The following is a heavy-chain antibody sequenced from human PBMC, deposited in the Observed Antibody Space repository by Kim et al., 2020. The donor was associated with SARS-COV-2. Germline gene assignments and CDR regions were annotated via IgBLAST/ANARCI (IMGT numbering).Heavy chain of an antibody. CDR3: ATGYGAFFDY. V-gene: IGHV1-18*01. D-gene: IGHD6-13*01. CDR2: ISANNGNT. CDR1: GYTFTSYG. J-gene: IGHJ4*02. Sequence: ASVKVSCKASGYTFTSYGINWVRQAPAQGLEWMGWISANNGNTNYTQKLQCRVTMTTDTSTSTAYMELRSLTSDDTAVYYCATGYGAFFDYWRQGTLVAV.